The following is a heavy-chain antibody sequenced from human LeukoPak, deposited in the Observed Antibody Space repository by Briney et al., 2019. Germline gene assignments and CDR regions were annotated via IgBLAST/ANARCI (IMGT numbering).Heavy chain of an antibody. V-gene: IGHV3-30-3*01. J-gene: IGHJ4*02. CDR3: ARGRGSWSVDY. CDR2: ISYDGSNK. CDR1: GFTFSSVA. Sequence: GGSLRLSCAASGFTFSSVAMHWVRQAPDKGLEWVAGISYDGSNKYYADSVKGRFTISRDNSKNTLYLQMNSLRGEDTAVYYCARGRGSWSVDYWGQGTLVTVSS. D-gene: IGHD6-13*01.